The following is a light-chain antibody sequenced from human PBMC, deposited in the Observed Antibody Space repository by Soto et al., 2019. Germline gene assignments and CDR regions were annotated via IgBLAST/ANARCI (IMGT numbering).Light chain of an antibody. CDR1: QGIRNW. CDR2: DAT. Sequence: DVQMIQSPSTLSASIGDRVTIACRVSQGIRNWVAWYQQKPGKAPKLLIYDATSSDSGVPSRFSGSGSGTQFTLTISSLQPYDFATYYCQQYKAYSKTFGQGTRV. CDR3: QQYKAYSKT. V-gene: IGKV1-5*01. J-gene: IGKJ1*01.